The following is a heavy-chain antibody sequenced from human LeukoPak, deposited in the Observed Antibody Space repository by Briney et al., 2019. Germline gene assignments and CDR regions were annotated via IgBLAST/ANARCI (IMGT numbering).Heavy chain of an antibody. CDR3: ARDWGVGGRPGYMDV. V-gene: IGHV4-39*07. CDR2: IYYSGST. Sequence: PSETLSLTCTVSGGSISSSSYYWGWIRQPPGKGLEWIGSIYYSGSTNYNPSLKSRVTILVDTSKNQVSLKLSSVTAADTAVYFCARDWGVGGRPGYMDVWGKGTTVTVSS. D-gene: IGHD6-6*01. CDR1: GGSISSSSYY. J-gene: IGHJ6*03.